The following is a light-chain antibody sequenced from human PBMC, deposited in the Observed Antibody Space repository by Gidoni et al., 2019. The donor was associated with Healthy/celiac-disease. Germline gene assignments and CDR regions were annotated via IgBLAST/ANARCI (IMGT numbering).Light chain of an antibody. CDR3: QSSDSSLSGYV. V-gene: IGLV1-40*01. Sequence: QSVLTQPPSVSEATGQRVTISCTGSSSNIGAGYDVHWYQQLPGTAPKLLIYGNSNRPSGVPDRFSGSKSGTSASLAITGLQAEDEADYYCQSSDSSLSGYVFGTGTKVTVL. CDR1: SSNIGAGYD. CDR2: GNS. J-gene: IGLJ1*01.